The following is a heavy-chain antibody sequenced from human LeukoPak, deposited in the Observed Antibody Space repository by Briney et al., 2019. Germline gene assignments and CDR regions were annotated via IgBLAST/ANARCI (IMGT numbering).Heavy chain of an antibody. CDR2: ISTQSGNA. V-gene: IGHV1-18*01. J-gene: IGHJ4*02. CDR1: GYTLTSYG. D-gene: IGHD3-16*01. CDR3: ARGAYRDK. Sequence: ASVKVSCEASGYTLTSYGINSMRQAPGQGLEWMGWISTQSGNANYAQKVQGRLTLTTDRSTNTAYMELRSLRSDGTAVYYCARGAYRDKWGQGTMVTVSS.